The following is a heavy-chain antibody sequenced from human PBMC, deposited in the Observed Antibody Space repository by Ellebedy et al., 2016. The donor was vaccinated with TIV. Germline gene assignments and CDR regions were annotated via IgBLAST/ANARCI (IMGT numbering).Heavy chain of an antibody. CDR1: GFTFSSYA. Sequence: GGSLRLSXAASGFTFSSYAMSWVCQAPGKGLEWVSAISGSGDSTYYADSVKGRFTISRDNSKNTLYLQMNSLRAEDTAVYYCAKGPTTRYYYMDVWGKGTTVTVSS. CDR3: AKGPTTRYYYMDV. V-gene: IGHV3-23*01. D-gene: IGHD1-26*01. CDR2: ISGSGDST. J-gene: IGHJ6*03.